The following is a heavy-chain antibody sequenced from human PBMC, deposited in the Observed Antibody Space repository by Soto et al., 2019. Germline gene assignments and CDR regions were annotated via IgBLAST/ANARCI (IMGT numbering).Heavy chain of an antibody. CDR2: INAGNGNT. CDR3: ASGASPLIDY. Sequence: QVQLVQSGAEVKKPGASVKVSCKASGYTFTSYAMHWVRQAPGQRLEWMGWINAGNGNTKYSQKFQGRVTIIRDTAARTAYMELSSLRSEDTAVYYCASGASPLIDYWGQGTLVTVSS. CDR1: GYTFTSYA. D-gene: IGHD1-26*01. J-gene: IGHJ4*02. V-gene: IGHV1-3*01.